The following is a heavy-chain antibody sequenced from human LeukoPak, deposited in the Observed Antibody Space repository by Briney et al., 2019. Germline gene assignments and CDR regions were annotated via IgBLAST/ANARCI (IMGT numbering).Heavy chain of an antibody. Sequence: SVKVSCKASGGTFSSYAISWVRQAPGQGLEWMGGIIPIFGTANYAQKFQGRVTITADKSTSTAYMELRSLRSDDTAVYYCARDISGPRRVLFDYWGQGTLVTVSS. J-gene: IGHJ4*02. CDR2: IIPIFGTA. CDR3: ARDISGPRRVLFDY. D-gene: IGHD1-1*01. V-gene: IGHV1-69*06. CDR1: GGTFSSYA.